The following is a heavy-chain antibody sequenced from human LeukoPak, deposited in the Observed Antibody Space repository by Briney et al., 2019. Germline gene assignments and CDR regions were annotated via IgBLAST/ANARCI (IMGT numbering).Heavy chain of an antibody. CDR3: ARHSGYDILTGYYPWYFDY. D-gene: IGHD3-9*01. Sequence: SETLSLTCIVSGFSISSGHYWGWIRQPPGKGLEWIGSMHHSGSTDYNPSLKRRVTISVDTSKNQFSLKLRSVTAADTAVYYCARHSGYDILTGYYPWYFDYWGQGTLVTVSS. CDR1: GFSISSGHY. CDR2: MHHSGST. V-gene: IGHV4-38-2*02. J-gene: IGHJ4*02.